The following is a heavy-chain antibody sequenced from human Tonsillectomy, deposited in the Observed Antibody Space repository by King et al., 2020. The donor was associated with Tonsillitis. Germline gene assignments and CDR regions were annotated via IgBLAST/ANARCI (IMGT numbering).Heavy chain of an antibody. J-gene: IGHJ4*02. Sequence: VQLQQWGAGLLKPSETLSLTCAVYGGSFSGYYWNWIRQPPGKGLEWIGEISHSGGTNYNPSLKSRVTISIDTSKNQFSLKLSSVTAADTAVYYCARGDIVVVKVIPGGYFDYGGRGTLVTVSS. CDR1: GGSFSGYY. D-gene: IGHD2-21*01. CDR2: ISHSGGT. V-gene: IGHV4-34*01. CDR3: ARGDIVVVKVIPGGYFDY.